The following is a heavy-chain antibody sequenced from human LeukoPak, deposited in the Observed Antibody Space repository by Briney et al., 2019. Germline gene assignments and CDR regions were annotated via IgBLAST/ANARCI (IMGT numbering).Heavy chain of an antibody. CDR3: ARRYCSSTSCLLDY. J-gene: IGHJ4*02. D-gene: IGHD2-2*01. CDR1: GFTVSSNY. V-gene: IGHV3-53*01. Sequence: PGGSLRLSCAASGFTVSSNYLSWVRQAPGKGLEWVSVIYSGGSTYYADSVKGRFTISRDNAKNSLYLQMNSLRAEDTAVYYCARRYCSSTSCLLDYWGQGTLVTVSS. CDR2: IYSGGST.